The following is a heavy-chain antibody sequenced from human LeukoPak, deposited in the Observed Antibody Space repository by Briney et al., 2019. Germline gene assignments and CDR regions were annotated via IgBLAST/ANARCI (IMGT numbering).Heavy chain of an antibody. CDR2: IIPIFGTA. CDR1: GGAFSSYA. J-gene: IGHJ3*02. Sequence: SVKVSCKASGGAFSSYAIRWVREAPGQGLEWMEGIIPIFGTANYAQKFQGRVTITADESTSTAYMELSSLRSEDTAVYYCAREYDFWSGYPHDAFDIWGQGTMVTVSS. CDR3: AREYDFWSGYPHDAFDI. D-gene: IGHD3-3*01. V-gene: IGHV1-69*01.